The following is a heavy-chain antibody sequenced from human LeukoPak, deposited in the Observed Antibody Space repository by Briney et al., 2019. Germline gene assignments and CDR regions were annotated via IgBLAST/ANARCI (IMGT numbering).Heavy chain of an antibody. CDR2: IDYTGST. Sequence: PGGSLRLSCAASGFTFSNAWMSWIRLPPGKGLEWIGYIDYTGSTKYNPSLKSRVTILLDTSRNQISLKLSSVTAADTAVYYCAKHSGSSWFDCWGQGTLVTVSS. V-gene: IGHV4-59*08. CDR3: AKHSGSSWFDC. J-gene: IGHJ4*02. D-gene: IGHD6-13*01. CDR1: GFTFSNAW.